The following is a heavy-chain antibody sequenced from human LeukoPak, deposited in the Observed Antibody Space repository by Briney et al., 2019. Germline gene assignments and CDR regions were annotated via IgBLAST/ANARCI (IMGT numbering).Heavy chain of an antibody. CDR3: AKGGYSGHEFDF. J-gene: IGHJ5*01. CDR1: GFIFTDYW. Sequence: GGSLRLSCAASGFIFTDYWMYWVRQAPGKGLEWLSVVYGGNSTYYAVSVKGRFTISRDTSKNTPYLQMNSLTVEDTAVYYCAKGGYSGHEFDFWGQGALVTVSS. V-gene: IGHV3-66*01. CDR2: VYGGNST. D-gene: IGHD5-12*01.